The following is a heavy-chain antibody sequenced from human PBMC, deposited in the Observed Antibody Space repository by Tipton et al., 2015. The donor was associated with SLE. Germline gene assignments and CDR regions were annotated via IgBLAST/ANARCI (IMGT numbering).Heavy chain of an antibody. CDR3: ARFPTYYFDL. Sequence: TLSLTCTVSGCSVSSGSYYWAWIQQPPGKGPEWIGTIYYSGSTYYYPSLKSRITISVDTSKNQFSLKLSSVTAADTAVYYCARFPTYYFDLWGQGTLVTVSS. V-gene: IGHV4-31*03. CDR1: GCSVSSGSYY. CDR2: IYYSGST. J-gene: IGHJ4*02.